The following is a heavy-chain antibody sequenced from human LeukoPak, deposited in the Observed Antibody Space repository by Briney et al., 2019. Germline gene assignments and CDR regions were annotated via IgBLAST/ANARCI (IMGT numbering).Heavy chain of an antibody. J-gene: IGHJ6*02. CDR3: ASSDGDHELSYYYYYGMDV. Sequence: GGSLRLSCAASAFTFSGYEMNWVRQAPGKGLEWLSYISANSNTIYYADSVKGRFTISRDNAKNSLYLQMNSLRAEDTAVYYCASSDGDHELSYYYYYGMDVWGQGTTVTVSS. D-gene: IGHD4-17*01. V-gene: IGHV3-48*03. CDR1: AFTFSGYE. CDR2: ISANSNTI.